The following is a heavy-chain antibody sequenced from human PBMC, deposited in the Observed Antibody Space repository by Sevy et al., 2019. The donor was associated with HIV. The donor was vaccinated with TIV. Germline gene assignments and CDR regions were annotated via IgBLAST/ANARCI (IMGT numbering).Heavy chain of an antibody. J-gene: IGHJ4*02. CDR2: ISRSGTII. CDR1: GFRFSDHD. D-gene: IGHD1-26*01. CDR3: MSDYSGTYHQNYFAY. V-gene: IGHV3-11*01. Sequence: GGSLRLSCAASGFRFSDHDMSWIRQAPGKGLEWVAYISRSGTIIYYAESVRGRFTISRDKAKNSLFLQMNSPRVEDTAMYYCMSDYSGTYHQNYFAYGGQGTLVTVSS.